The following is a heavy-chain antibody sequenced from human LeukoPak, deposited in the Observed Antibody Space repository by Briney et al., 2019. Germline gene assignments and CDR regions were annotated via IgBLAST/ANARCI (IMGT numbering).Heavy chain of an antibody. CDR3: ARGLLWFGESTPDYGMDV. D-gene: IGHD3-10*01. J-gene: IGHJ6*04. CDR2: ISSSSSYI. Sequence: GGSLRLSCAASGFTFSSYSMNWVHQAPGKGLEWVSSISSSSSYIYYADSVKGRFTISRDNAKNSLYLQMNSLRAEDTAVYYCARGLLWFGESTPDYGMDVWGKGTTVTVSS. V-gene: IGHV3-21*01. CDR1: GFTFSSYS.